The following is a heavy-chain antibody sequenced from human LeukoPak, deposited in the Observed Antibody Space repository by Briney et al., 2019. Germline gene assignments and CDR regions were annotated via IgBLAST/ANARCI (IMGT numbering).Heavy chain of an antibody. Sequence: GGSLRLSCAASGFTFSSYAVSWVRQAPGRGLECISSISGSGETTYYADSVKGRFTSSRDNSKKTVYLQLSSLRAEDTAVYYCAKAMSSTTWGIFDYWGRGTLVTVSS. D-gene: IGHD2-2*01. CDR3: AKAMSSTTWGIFDY. CDR1: GFTFSSYA. J-gene: IGHJ4*02. CDR2: ISGSGETT. V-gene: IGHV3-23*01.